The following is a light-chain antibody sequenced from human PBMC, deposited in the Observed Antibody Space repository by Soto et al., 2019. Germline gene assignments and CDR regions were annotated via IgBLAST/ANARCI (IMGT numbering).Light chain of an antibody. CDR1: QSVSNNY. Sequence: MVCTQAPVSLSLSPGERATLSCSSSQSVSNNYLAWYQRKPGQAPRLLIYDASNRATGIPARFSGSGSGTDFTLTISSLEPEDFAVYYCQQRSNWPLTFGPGTKVDIK. CDR3: QQRSNWPLT. V-gene: IGKV3-11*01. CDR2: DAS. J-gene: IGKJ3*01.